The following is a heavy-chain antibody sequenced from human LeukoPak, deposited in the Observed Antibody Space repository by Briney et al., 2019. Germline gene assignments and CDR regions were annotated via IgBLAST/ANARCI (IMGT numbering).Heavy chain of an antibody. V-gene: IGHV3-48*01. CDR3: ARPTAMDAFDI. Sequence: PGGSLRLSCAASGFTFSSYSMNWVRQAPGKGLEWVSYISSSSSTIYYADSVKGRFTISRDNAKNSLYLQMNSLRAEDTAVYYCARPTAMDAFDIWGQGTMVTVSS. CDR2: ISSSSSTI. CDR1: GFTFSSYS. D-gene: IGHD5-18*01. J-gene: IGHJ3*02.